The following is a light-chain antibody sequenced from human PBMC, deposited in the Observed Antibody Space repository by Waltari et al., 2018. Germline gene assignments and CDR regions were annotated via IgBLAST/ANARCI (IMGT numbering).Light chain of an antibody. J-gene: IGKJ2*01. V-gene: IGKV1-6*01. CDR1: QNIRNE. Sequence: IQMTQSPSSLSASVGDRVTIPCRASQNIRNELGWYQQKAGLAPRLLISAASTLHTGVPSRFSGTGSGTNFSLTISGLQPGDFATYYCLQDYTYPLTFGQGTNLEI. CDR2: AAS. CDR3: LQDYTYPLT.